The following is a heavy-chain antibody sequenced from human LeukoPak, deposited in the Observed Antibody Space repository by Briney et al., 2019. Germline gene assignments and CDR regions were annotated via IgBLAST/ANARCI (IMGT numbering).Heavy chain of an antibody. J-gene: IGHJ4*02. CDR1: GITLSNYG. D-gene: IGHD2-2*01. V-gene: IGHV3-23*01. CDR3: ARTRYCSSTSCLDNFDY. Sequence: GGSLRLSCAVSGITLSNYGMSWVRQAPGKGLEWVAGISGSGGGTGYADSVKGRFTISRDNAKNTLYLQMNSLRAEDTAVYYCARTRYCSSTSCLDNFDYWGQGTLVTVSS. CDR2: ISGSGGGT.